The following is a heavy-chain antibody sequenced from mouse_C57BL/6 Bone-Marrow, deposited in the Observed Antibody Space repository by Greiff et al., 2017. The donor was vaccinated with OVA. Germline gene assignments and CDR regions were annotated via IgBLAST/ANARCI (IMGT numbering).Heavy chain of an antibody. CDR3: ARSGRGYGSSWFAY. CDR1: GYSIPSDY. Sequence: VQRVESGPGLAKPSQTLSLTCSVTGYSIPSDYWNWIRKFPGNKLEYMGYISSSGSTYYNPSLKRRISITRYTSMSQYYLQLNSVTTEDTATYYCARSGRGYGSSWFAYWGQGTLVTVSA. CDR2: ISSSGST. D-gene: IGHD2-1*01. J-gene: IGHJ3*01. V-gene: IGHV3-8*01.